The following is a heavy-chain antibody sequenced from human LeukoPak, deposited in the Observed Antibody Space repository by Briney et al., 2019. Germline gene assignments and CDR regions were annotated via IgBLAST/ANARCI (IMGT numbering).Heavy chain of an antibody. Sequence: GGSLRLSCAASGFTFRSYSMNWVRQAPGKGLEWVSSISTSSSYIYYADSVKGRFTISRDNAKNLLYLEMNSLRAEDTAVYHCARDRSTNSYAEYFFDYWGQGTLVTVSS. D-gene: IGHD3-16*01. J-gene: IGHJ4*02. V-gene: IGHV3-21*01. CDR3: ARDRSTNSYAEYFFDY. CDR2: ISTSSSYI. CDR1: GFTFRSYS.